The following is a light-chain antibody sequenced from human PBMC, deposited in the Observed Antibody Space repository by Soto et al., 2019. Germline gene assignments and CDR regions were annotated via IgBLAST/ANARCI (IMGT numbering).Light chain of an antibody. Sequence: DIQMTQSPSTLSASVGDRVTITCRASQSISSWLAWYQQKPGKAPKLLIYDASSLESGVPSRFSGSGSGTEFPLTISSRQPDDFATYYCKQYIINGTSGKGTKGKSN. CDR3: KQYIINGT. J-gene: IGKJ1*01. CDR2: DAS. CDR1: QSISSW. V-gene: IGKV1-5*01.